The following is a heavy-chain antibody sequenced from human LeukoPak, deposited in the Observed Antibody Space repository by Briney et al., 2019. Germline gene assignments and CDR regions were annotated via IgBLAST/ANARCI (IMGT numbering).Heavy chain of an antibody. V-gene: IGHV1-2*06. D-gene: IGHD2-2*01. J-gene: IGHJ6*03. CDR2: INPNSGGT. CDR3: ARDCSSTSCSYYYMDV. Sequence: ASVKVSCKASGYTFTGYYMHWVRQAPGQGLEWMGRINPNSGGTNYAQKFQGRVTMTRDTSISTAYMELSRLRSDDTAVYYCARDCSSTSCSYYYMDVWGKGTTVTVSS. CDR1: GYTFTGYY.